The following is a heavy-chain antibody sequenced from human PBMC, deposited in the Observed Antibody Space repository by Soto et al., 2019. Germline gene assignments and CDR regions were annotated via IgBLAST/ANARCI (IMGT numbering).Heavy chain of an antibody. Sequence: QVQLVQSGAEVKKPGSSVKVSCKASGDTFSSYGISWVRQAPGQGLEFMGGIIPKFGTTNYAQKFRGRVTITADESTSTAYMEVSSLGSEDTAGYYCARASGRGWYNWFDTWGQGTLLTVSS. V-gene: IGHV1-69*01. D-gene: IGHD6-19*01. CDR3: ARASGRGWYNWFDT. J-gene: IGHJ5*02. CDR1: GDTFSSYG. CDR2: IIPKFGTT.